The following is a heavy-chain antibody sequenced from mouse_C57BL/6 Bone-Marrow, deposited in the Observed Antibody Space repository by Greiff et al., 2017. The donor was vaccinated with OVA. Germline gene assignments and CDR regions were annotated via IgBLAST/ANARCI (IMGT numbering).Heavy chain of an antibody. Sequence: DVKLVESGPGLVKPSQSLSLTCSVTGYSITSGYYWNWIRQFQGNKLEWMGYISYDGSNNYNPSLKNRISITRDTSKNQFFLKLNSVTTEDTATYYCARDYYGSSYVRYYAMDYWGQGTSVTVSS. D-gene: IGHD1-1*01. J-gene: IGHJ4*01. CDR3: ARDYYGSSYVRYYAMDY. CDR2: ISYDGSN. CDR1: GYSITSGYY. V-gene: IGHV3-6*01.